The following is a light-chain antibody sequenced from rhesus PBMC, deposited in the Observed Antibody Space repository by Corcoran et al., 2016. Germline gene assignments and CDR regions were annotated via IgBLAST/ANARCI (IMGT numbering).Light chain of an antibody. CDR1: QGISNW. V-gene: IGKV1-33*02. CDR3: QQHNSNPLT. J-gene: IGKJ4*01. CDR2: AAT. Sequence: DIQMTQSPSSLSASVGDRVTITCQASQGISNWLAWYQQKPGKAPKLLIYAATSLQSGVPSRFSGSGSWTEFTLTISSLQPEDFATYYCQQHNSNPLTFGGGTKVELK.